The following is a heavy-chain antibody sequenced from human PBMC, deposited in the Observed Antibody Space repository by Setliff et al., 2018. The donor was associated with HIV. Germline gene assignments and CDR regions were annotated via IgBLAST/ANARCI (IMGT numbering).Heavy chain of an antibody. CDR1: GGSISRGDYY. CDR2: IYYNGST. Sequence: PSETLSLTCTVSGGSISRGDYYWNWIRQPAGKGLEWIGSIYYNGSTYYNPSLKSRVTISVDTSKNQFSLKLSSVTAADTAVYYCARGSRGYSYAYYYYYMDVWGKGTTVTVSS. D-gene: IGHD5-18*01. V-gene: IGHV4-61*10. CDR3: ARGSRGYSYAYYYYYMDV. J-gene: IGHJ6*03.